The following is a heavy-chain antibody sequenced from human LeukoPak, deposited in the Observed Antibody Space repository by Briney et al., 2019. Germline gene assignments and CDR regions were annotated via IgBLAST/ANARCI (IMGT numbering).Heavy chain of an antibody. D-gene: IGHD3-9*01. Sequence: GESLKISCEGSGYTFRSCWIGWVRQRPGEGLEWMGIIYPGDSDTTYSPSFQGQVTISADKPINTAYLQWSSLKASDTAVYYCARRYFDSDGRSFDFWGQGTLVTVSS. V-gene: IGHV5-51*01. J-gene: IGHJ4*02. CDR2: IYPGDSDT. CDR1: GYTFRSCW. CDR3: ARRYFDSDGRSFDF.